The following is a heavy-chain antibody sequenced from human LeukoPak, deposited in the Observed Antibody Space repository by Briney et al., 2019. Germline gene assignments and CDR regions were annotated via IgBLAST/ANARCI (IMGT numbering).Heavy chain of an antibody. Sequence: SQTLSLTCTVSGGSISSGSYYWSWIRQPAGKGLEWIGRIYTSGSTNYNPSLKSRVTISVDTSKNQFSLKLSSVTAADTAVYYCASFGVTRGWKDYWGQGTLVTVSS. V-gene: IGHV4-61*02. D-gene: IGHD2-21*02. CDR3: ASFGVTRGWKDY. J-gene: IGHJ4*02. CDR1: GGSISSGSYY. CDR2: IYTSGST.